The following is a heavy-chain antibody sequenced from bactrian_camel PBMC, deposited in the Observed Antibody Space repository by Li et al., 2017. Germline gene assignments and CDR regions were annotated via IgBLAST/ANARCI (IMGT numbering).Heavy chain of an antibody. Sequence: VQLVESGGGSVQAGGSLRLSCAASGDIVGKRCMGWFRQAPRKEREAVAGIGRDGGTIYADSVKGRFTIPLDHAYKMLYLEMNSLKPGDTAMYYCAASTLCSGGWPIVGDSEWRQGTQVTVS. D-gene: IGHD2*01. J-gene: IGHJ4*01. CDR3: AASTLCSGGWPIVGDSE. V-gene: IGHV3S53*01. CDR1: GDIVGKRC. CDR2: IGRDGGT.